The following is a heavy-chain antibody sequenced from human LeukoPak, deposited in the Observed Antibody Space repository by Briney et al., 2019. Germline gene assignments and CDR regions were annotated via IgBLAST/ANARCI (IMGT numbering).Heavy chain of an antibody. CDR2: IWYDGSNK. J-gene: IGHJ4*02. D-gene: IGHD2-2*02. CDR1: GFTFSSYG. Sequence: GGSLRLSCAASGFTFSSYGMHWVRQAPGKGLEWVAVIWYDGSNKYYADSVKGRFTISRDNSKNTLYLQMNSLRAEDTAVYYCARVFCSSTNCYRGGPFGYWGQGTLVTVSS. CDR3: ARVFCSSTNCYRGGPFGY. V-gene: IGHV3-33*01.